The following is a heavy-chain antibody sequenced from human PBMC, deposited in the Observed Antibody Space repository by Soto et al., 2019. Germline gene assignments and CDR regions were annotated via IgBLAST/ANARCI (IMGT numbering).Heavy chain of an antibody. V-gene: IGHV1-18*01. CDR1: GYTFTSYG. Sequence: QVPLVQSGAEVKKPGASVKVSCKASGYTFTSYGISWVRQAPGQGLEWMGWISAYNGNTTYAQKLQGRVTMTTDTATSSAYMELRSLRSADTAVYYCARDSSYNWFDPWGQGALVTVSS. J-gene: IGHJ5*02. CDR2: ISAYNGNT. CDR3: ARDSSYNWFDP.